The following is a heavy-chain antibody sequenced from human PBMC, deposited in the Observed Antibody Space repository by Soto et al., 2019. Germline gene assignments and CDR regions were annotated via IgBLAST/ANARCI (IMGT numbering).Heavy chain of an antibody. CDR1: GYTFTSYA. D-gene: IGHD1-1*01. CDR2: INAGNGNT. V-gene: IGHV1-3*01. CDR3: ARFVDRLWNDESSDYFDY. Sequence: ASVKVSCKASGYTFTSYAMHWVRQAPGQRLEWMGWINAGNGNTKYSQKFQGRVTITRDTSASTAYMELSSLRSEDTAVYYCARFVDRLWNDESSDYFDYWGQGTLVTVSS. J-gene: IGHJ4*02.